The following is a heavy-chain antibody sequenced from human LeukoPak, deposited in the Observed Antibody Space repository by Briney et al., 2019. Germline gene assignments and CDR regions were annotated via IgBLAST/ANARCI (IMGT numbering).Heavy chain of an antibody. Sequence: SETLSLTCTVSGGSISSNSYYWSWIRQPPGKGLEWIGHIYYSGNTNYNPSLKSRVTISVDTSKNQFSLKLSSVTAAGTAVYHCARGDRSGPWDYWGQGTLVTVSS. CDR1: GGSISSNSYY. CDR3: ARGDRSGPWDY. CDR2: IYYSGNT. D-gene: IGHD3-22*01. V-gene: IGHV4-61*01. J-gene: IGHJ4*02.